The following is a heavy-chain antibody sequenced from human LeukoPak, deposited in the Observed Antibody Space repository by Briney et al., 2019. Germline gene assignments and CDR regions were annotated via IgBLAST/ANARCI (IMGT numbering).Heavy chain of an antibody. V-gene: IGHV3-21*01. J-gene: IGHJ4*02. Sequence: GGSLRLSCAASGFTFSSYSMNWVRQAPGKGLEWVSSISSSSSYIYYADSVKGRFTISRDNSKNTLYLQMNSLRAEDTAVYYCAIGGNSAYWGQGTLVTVSS. CDR2: ISSSSSYI. D-gene: IGHD4-23*01. CDR3: AIGGNSAY. CDR1: GFTFSSYS.